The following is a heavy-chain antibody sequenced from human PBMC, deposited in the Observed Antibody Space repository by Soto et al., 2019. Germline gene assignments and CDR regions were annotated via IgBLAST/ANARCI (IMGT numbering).Heavy chain of an antibody. Sequence: ASGGTVSIYSTTCIRKAPGQGLEWMGWIIPIFGTANYAQKFQGRVKITADKSTSTAYMELSSLRSEETAVYYCARDPRIAGAGTSPTNWFDPRRQRTLFTASS. CDR2: IIPIFGTA. CDR1: GGTVSIYS. J-gene: IGHJ5*02. D-gene: IGHD6-13*01. V-gene: IGHV1-69*06. CDR3: ARDPRIAGAGTSPTNWFDP.